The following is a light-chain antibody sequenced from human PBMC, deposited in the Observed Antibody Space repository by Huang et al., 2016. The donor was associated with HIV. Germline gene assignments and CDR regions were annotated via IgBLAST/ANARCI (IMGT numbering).Light chain of an antibody. CDR2: GAS. V-gene: IGKV3-15*01. CDR3: QQYDKWPGT. J-gene: IGKJ2*01. CDR1: QRVGVN. Sequence: EVMMTQSPATLSVSPGDKASLSCRASQRVGVNLAGYQQKPGQAPTLLIYGASDRATGSSARFSGSGSGTDFTLTISSLQSEDSAVYFCQQYDKWPGTFGQGTRLQI.